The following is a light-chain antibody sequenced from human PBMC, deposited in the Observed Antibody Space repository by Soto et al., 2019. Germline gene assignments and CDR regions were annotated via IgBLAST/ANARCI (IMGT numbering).Light chain of an antibody. CDR3: QQYNNWPPWT. J-gene: IGKJ1*01. V-gene: IGKV1-39*01. Sequence: DIQMTQSPSSLSASVGDRVTITFRTSQTISDYLNWYQHKPGKAPKLLISAASSLQSGVPSRFSGSGSGTDFTLTISSLQPEDFAVYYCQQYNNWPPWTFGQGTKVDI. CDR1: QTISDY. CDR2: AAS.